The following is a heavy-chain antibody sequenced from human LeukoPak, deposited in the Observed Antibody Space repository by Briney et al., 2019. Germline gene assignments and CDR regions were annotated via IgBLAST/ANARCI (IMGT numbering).Heavy chain of an antibody. V-gene: IGHV4-4*07. Sequence: SETLSLTSTVATPFLGGFSGGWDRLPAGEGREWIGRIYSSGITNYHPSLQSRVTMSVDTSKNQFSLKLSSVTAADTAMYYCARGSSGSLPFDYRGQGTLVTVSS. D-gene: IGHD3-22*01. CDR1: TPFLGGFS. CDR3: ARGSSGSLPFDY. CDR2: IYSSGIT. J-gene: IGHJ4*02.